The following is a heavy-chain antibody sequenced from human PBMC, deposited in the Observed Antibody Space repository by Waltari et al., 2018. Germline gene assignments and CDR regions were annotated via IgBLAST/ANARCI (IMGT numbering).Heavy chain of an antibody. CDR3: ARGPTNDFWSGYSIYYYGMDV. J-gene: IGHJ6*02. CDR2: KYPNSRNT. D-gene: IGHD3-3*01. Sequence: QVQLVQSGAEVKKPGASVKVSCKASGYTFTSYDINWVRQATGQGLEWMGWKYPNSRNTGYAQKFQGRVTMTRNTSISTAYMELSSLRSEDTAVYYCARGPTNDFWSGYSIYYYGMDVWGQGTTVTVSS. V-gene: IGHV1-8*01. CDR1: GYTFTSYD.